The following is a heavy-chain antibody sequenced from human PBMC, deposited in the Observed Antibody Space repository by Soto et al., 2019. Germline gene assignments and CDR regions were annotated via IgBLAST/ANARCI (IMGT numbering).Heavy chain of an antibody. J-gene: IGHJ4*02. CDR2: IYYSGST. V-gene: IGHV4-39*01. CDR1: GGSISSSSYY. Sequence: SETLSLTCTVSGGSISSSSYYWGWIRQPPGKGLEWIGSIYYSGSTYYNPSLKSRVTISVDTSKNQFSLKLSSVTAADTAVYYCARLIRDDILTGSIDYWGQGILVTVSS. D-gene: IGHD3-9*01. CDR3: ARLIRDDILTGSIDY.